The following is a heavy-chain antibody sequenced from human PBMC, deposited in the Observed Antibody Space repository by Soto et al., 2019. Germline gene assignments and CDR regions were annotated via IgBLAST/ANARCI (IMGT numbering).Heavy chain of an antibody. J-gene: IGHJ4*02. Sequence: PGGSLRLSCAASGFTFSSYWMHWVRQAPGKGLVWVSRINSDGSSTSYADSVKGRFTISRDNAKNTLYLQMNSLRAEDTAVYYCARDPEWSGYYYYFDYWGQGTLVTVSS. CDR2: INSDGSST. CDR1: GFTFSSYW. V-gene: IGHV3-74*01. CDR3: ARDPEWSGYYYYFDY. D-gene: IGHD3-3*01.